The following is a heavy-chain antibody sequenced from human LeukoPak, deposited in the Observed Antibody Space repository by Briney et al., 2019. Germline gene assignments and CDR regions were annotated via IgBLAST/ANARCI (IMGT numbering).Heavy chain of an antibody. D-gene: IGHD3-10*01. J-gene: IGHJ6*03. CDR2: ISRSSSYI. CDR3: ARATMVRGVISKHYYYYVDV. V-gene: IGHV3-21*01. Sequence: GGSLRLSCAASGFTFSSYSMNWVRHAPGKGLELVSSISRSSSYIYYSDSVKGRFTISRDNAKNSLYLQMNSLRAEDTAVYYCARATMVRGVISKHYYYYVDVWGKGTTVTISS. CDR1: GFTFSSYS.